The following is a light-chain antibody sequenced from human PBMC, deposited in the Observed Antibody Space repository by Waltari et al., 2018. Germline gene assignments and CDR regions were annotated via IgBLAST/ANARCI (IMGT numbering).Light chain of an antibody. V-gene: IGKV4-1*01. CDR3: QQYYSTPPIT. CDR1: QSVLYGATNKNY. CDR2: WAS. J-gene: IGKJ5*01. Sequence: DLVMTQSPDSLAVSLGERATINCKSSQSVLYGATNKNYLAWYQQKPGQPPKLLIYWASTRQSGVPDRFSGSGSGTHFTLTITSLQAEDVAVYYCQQYYSTPPITFGQGTRLEIK.